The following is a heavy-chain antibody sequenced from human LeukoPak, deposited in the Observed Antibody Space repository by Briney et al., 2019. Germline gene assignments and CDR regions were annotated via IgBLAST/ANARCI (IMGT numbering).Heavy chain of an antibody. V-gene: IGHV3-7*05. Sequence: GGSLRLSCAASGFTFSGYWMSWVRQAPGKGLEWVANIKQDGSENYYVDSVKGRFTISRDNAKNSVYLQMNSLRAEDTAVYYCARVKGQWPRVGSDPWGQGTLVTVSS. J-gene: IGHJ5*02. CDR1: GFTFSGYW. CDR3: ARVKGQWPRVGSDP. CDR2: IKQDGSEN. D-gene: IGHD6-19*01.